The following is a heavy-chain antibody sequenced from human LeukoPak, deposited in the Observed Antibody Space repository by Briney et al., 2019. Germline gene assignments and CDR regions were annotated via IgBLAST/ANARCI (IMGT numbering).Heavy chain of an antibody. CDR3: ARDLRAGGTWSYGVYFDL. CDR1: GFIFSSYS. J-gene: IGHJ2*01. Sequence: GGSLRLSCATSGFIFSSYSMNWVRQAPGRGLEWVANIKEDGSEKNYVDSVKGRFTISRDNAKNSVYLLLNSLTPEDTAVYYCARDLRAGGTWSYGVYFDLWGRGTLVTVSS. V-gene: IGHV3-7*01. D-gene: IGHD4-17*01. CDR2: IKEDGSEK.